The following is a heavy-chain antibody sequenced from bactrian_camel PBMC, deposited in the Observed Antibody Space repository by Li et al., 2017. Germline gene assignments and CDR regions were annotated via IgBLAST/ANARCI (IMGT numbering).Heavy chain of an antibody. Sequence: HVQLVESGGGSTQPGQSLTLSCEASGYLGSHRGTHCMGWFRQAPGKEREGVAAIYIGGGSTYYADSVKGRFTISHDDAKNSVDLQMNSLKPDDTAVYYCAATGQMLSVAGCRTQGTQVTVS. CDR2: IYIGGGST. V-gene: IGHV3S54*01. J-gene: IGHJ4*01. CDR1: GYLGSHRGTHC. D-gene: IGHD1*01.